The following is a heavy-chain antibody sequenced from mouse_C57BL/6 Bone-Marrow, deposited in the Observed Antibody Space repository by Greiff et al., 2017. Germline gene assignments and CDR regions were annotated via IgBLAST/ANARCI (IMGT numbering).Heavy chain of an antibody. CDR1: GFNIKDDY. J-gene: IGHJ2*01. V-gene: IGHV14-4*01. CDR3: TTLGGYYFDY. Sequence: EVQLVESWAELVRPGASVKLSCTASGFNIKDDYMHWVKQRPEQGLEWIGWIDPENGDTEYASKFQGKATITADTSSNTAYLQLSSLTSEDTAVYYCTTLGGYYFDYWGQGTTLTVSS. CDR2: IDPENGDT. D-gene: IGHD4-1*01.